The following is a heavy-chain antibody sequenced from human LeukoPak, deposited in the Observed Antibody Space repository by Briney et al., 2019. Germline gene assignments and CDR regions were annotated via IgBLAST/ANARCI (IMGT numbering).Heavy chain of an antibody. V-gene: IGHV1-18*01. CDR3: ATVGYSSGWYSILGNWFDP. Sequence: ASVKVSCKASGYTFITYGISWVRQAPGQGLEWMGWISAYNDNTNYAQKLQGRVTMTTDTSTSTAYMELSSLRSEDTAVYYCATVGYSSGWYSILGNWFDPWGQGTLVTVSS. D-gene: IGHD6-19*01. CDR1: GYTFITYG. J-gene: IGHJ5*02. CDR2: ISAYNDNT.